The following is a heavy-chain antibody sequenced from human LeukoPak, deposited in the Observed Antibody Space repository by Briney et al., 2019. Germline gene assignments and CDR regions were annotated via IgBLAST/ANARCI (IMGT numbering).Heavy chain of an antibody. V-gene: IGHV4-39*01. Sequence: KPSETLSLTCTVSGGSISSSSYYWGWIRQPPGKGLEWIGSIYYSGSTYYNPSLKSRVTISVDTSKNQFSLKLSSVTAADTAVYYCAGIAVAGSLDDYWGQGTLVTVPS. J-gene: IGHJ4*02. CDR2: IYYSGST. CDR1: GGSISSSSYY. D-gene: IGHD6-19*01. CDR3: AGIAVAGSLDDY.